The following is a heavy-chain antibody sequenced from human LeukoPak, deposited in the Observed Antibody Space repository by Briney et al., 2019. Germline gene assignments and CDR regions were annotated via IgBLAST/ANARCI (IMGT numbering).Heavy chain of an antibody. J-gene: IGHJ6*02. CDR2: IIPIFGTA. D-gene: IGHD2-2*01. CDR1: GGTFSSYA. CDR3: ASRYCSSTSCYYGMDV. V-gene: IGHV1-69*13. Sequence: ASVKVSCKASGGTFSSYAISWVRQAPGQGLEWMGGIIPIFGTANYAQKFQGRVTITADESTSTAYMELSSLRSEDTAVYYCASRYCSSTSCYYGMDVWGQGTTVTVSS.